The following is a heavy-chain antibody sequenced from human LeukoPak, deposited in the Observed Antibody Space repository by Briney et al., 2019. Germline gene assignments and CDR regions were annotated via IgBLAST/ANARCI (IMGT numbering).Heavy chain of an antibody. CDR1: GYALTNYY. Sequence: ASVTVSCTASGYALTNYYMSWVRQAPGQGPEWMGAIDPSSGNTQFAPKFEGRVTVTTDTSTSTVYMEMSSLRSDDTAMYYCATYPGPTIQGSFDYWGQGTLVTVSS. J-gene: IGHJ4*02. V-gene: IGHV1-46*01. CDR2: IDPSSGNT. CDR3: ATYPGPTIQGSFDY. D-gene: IGHD5-18*01.